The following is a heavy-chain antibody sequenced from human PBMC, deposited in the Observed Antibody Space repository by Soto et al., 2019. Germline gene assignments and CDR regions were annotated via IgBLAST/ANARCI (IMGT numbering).Heavy chain of an antibody. J-gene: IGHJ5*02. CDR1: GFTFSSYA. D-gene: IGHD2-8*01. CDR3: AKSSDIVLMVYAMAWFDP. V-gene: IGHV3-23*01. CDR2: ISGSGGST. Sequence: GGSLRLSCAASGFTFSSYAMSWFRQAPGKGLEWVSAISGSGGSTYYADSVKGRFTISRDNSKNTLYLQMNSLRAEDTAVYYCAKSSDIVLMVYAMAWFDPWGQGTLVTVSS.